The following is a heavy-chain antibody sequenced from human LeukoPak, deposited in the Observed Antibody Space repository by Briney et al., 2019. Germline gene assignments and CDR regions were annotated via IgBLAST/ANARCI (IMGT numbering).Heavy chain of an antibody. CDR3: ARAGDFDS. CDR1: GFAFSSYS. CDR2: ISSSSSYI. V-gene: IGHV3-21*01. J-gene: IGHJ4*02. D-gene: IGHD3-10*01. Sequence: GGSLRLSCAASGFAFSSYSMNWFRQAPGKGLEWVSSISSSSSYIHYADSVKGRFTISRDSAESSLYLQMNSLRAEDTAVYYCARAGDFDSWGQGTLVTVSS.